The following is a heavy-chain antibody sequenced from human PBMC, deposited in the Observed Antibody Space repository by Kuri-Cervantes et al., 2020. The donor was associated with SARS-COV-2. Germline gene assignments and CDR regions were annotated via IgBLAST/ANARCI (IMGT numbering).Heavy chain of an antibody. CDR1: GFIFRNYV. J-gene: IGHJ4*02. CDR3: VGDESNVVQRGF. Sequence: GGSLRLSCSASGFIFRNYVMYWVRQAPGKGLEYVSSIRNYGGSPYYGDSVKGRFTISRDNSKNTLYLQMESLRVEDTAVYYCVGDESNVVQRGFWGQGSLVTVSS. V-gene: IGHV3-64D*08. CDR2: IRNYGGSP. D-gene: IGHD2-21*01.